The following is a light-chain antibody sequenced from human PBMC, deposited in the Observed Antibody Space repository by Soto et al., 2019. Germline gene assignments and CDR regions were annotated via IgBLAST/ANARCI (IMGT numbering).Light chain of an antibody. Sequence: QSALTQPASVSGSPGQSIAISCTGTSSDVGGYNYVSWYQQHPGKAPKLLIYDVSNRPSGVSDRFSGSKSGNTASLTISGLQAEDEADDYCSSSTGNSPHVVFGGGTKVTVL. V-gene: IGLV2-14*03. CDR2: DVS. J-gene: IGLJ2*01. CDR3: SSSTGNSPHVV. CDR1: SSDVGGYNY.